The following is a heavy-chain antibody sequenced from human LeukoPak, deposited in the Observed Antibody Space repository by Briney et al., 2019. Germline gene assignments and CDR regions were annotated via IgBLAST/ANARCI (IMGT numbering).Heavy chain of an antibody. CDR2: IYYSGST. D-gene: IGHD5-12*01. Sequence: SETLSLTCTVSGGSISSYYWSWIRQPPGKGLEWIGYIYYSGSTNYNPSLKSRVTISVDTSKNPFSLKLSSVTAADTAVYYCAREYDIVATRFFDYWGQGTLVSLSS. J-gene: IGHJ4*02. V-gene: IGHV4-59*01. CDR3: AREYDIVATRFFDY. CDR1: GGSISSYY.